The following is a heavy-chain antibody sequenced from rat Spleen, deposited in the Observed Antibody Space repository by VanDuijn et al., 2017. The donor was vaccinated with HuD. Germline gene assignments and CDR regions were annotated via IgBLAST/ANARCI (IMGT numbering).Heavy chain of an antibody. CDR1: GFTFSDYN. CDR2: IIYDGSRT. CDR3: ARHAYGYNFFDY. Sequence: EVQLVESGGGLVQTGRSLKLSCAASGFTFSDYNMAWVRQAPKKGLEWVATIIYDGSRTYYRDSVKGRFTVSRDNAKNTLYLQMDSLRSEDTATYYCARHAYGYNFFDYWGQGVMVTVSS. J-gene: IGHJ2*01. D-gene: IGHD1-9*01. V-gene: IGHV5S10*01.